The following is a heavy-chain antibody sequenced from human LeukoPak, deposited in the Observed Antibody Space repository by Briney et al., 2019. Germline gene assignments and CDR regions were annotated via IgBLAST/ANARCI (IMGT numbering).Heavy chain of an antibody. D-gene: IGHD2-21*02. Sequence: GASVKVSCKASGYTFTRYYIHWVRQAPGQGLEWMGIINPSGGPTSYAQKFQGRVTMTRDTPTNTVYMELSSLRSEDTAVYYCARERKNHIVVVTAEADGFDIWGQGTMVTVSS. CDR2: INPSGGPT. CDR3: ARERKNHIVVVTAEADGFDI. CDR1: GYTFTRYY. J-gene: IGHJ3*02. V-gene: IGHV1-46*01.